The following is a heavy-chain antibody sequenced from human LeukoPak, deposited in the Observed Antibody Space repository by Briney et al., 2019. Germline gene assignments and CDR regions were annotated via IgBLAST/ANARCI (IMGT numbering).Heavy chain of an antibody. CDR1: GFTFSSYS. Sequence: PGGSLRLSCAASGFTFSSYSMNWVRQAPGKGLEWVSSISSSSSYIYYADSVKGRFTISRDNSKNTLYLQMNSLRAEDTAVYYCARDANGIAAAGPWGGMGVWGQGTTVTVSS. J-gene: IGHJ6*02. V-gene: IGHV3-21*04. D-gene: IGHD6-13*01. CDR3: ARDANGIAAAGPWGGMGV. CDR2: ISSSSSYI.